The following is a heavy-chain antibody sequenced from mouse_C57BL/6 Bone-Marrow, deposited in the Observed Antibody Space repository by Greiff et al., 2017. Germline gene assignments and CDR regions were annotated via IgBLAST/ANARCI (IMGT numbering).Heavy chain of an antibody. D-gene: IGHD1-1*01. CDR2: ISDGGSYT. Sequence: EVQVVESGGGLVKPGGSLKLSCAASGFTFSSYAMSWVRQTPEKRLEWVATISDGGSYTYYPDNVKGRFTISSDNAKNNLYLQMSHLKSEDTAMYYCARGRYYYGSSMDYWGQGTSVTGSS. CDR3: ARGRYYYGSSMDY. CDR1: GFTFSSYA. V-gene: IGHV5-4*01. J-gene: IGHJ4*01.